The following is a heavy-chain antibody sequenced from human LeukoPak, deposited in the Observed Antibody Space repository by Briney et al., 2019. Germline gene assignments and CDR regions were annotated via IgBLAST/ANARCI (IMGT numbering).Heavy chain of an antibody. J-gene: IGHJ4*02. CDR1: GYTFTSYD. V-gene: IGHV1-8*01. Sequence: GASVTVSCKASGYTFTSYDINWVRQATGQGLEWMGWMNPNSGNTGYAQEFQGRVTMTRNTSISTAYMELSSLRSEDTAVYYCARTYYDILTGYYYFDYWGQGTLVTVSS. CDR2: MNPNSGNT. CDR3: ARTYYDILTGYYYFDY. D-gene: IGHD3-9*01.